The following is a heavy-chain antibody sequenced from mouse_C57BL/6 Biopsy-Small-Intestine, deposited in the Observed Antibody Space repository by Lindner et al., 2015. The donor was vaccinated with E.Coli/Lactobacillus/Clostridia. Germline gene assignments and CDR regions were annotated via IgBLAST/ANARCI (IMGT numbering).Heavy chain of an antibody. D-gene: IGHD1-1*02. Sequence: SVKVSCKASGYIFTAYYIHWVRQAPGQGLEWMGIVNPSGGSTSYAQKFQGRVTVTRDTSTSTVYMELSSLRSEDTAMYFCARQRTGGSGIYVLLDPDAFDIWGQGTMVTVSS. CDR2: VNPSGGST. V-gene: IGHV1S12*01. CDR3: ARQRTGGSGIYVLLDPDAFDI. J-gene: IGHJ3*01. CDR1: GYIFTAYY.